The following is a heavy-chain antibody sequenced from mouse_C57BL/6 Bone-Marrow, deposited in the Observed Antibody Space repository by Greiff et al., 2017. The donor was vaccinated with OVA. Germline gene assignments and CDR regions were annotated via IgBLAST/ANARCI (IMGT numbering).Heavy chain of an antibody. CDR1: GFTFSSYA. CDR3: ARDTGLLRF. J-gene: IGHJ3*01. CDR2: ISDGGSYT. V-gene: IGHV5-4*01. D-gene: IGHD1-1*01. Sequence: EVKLQESGGGLVKPGGSLKLSCAASGFTFSSYAMSWVRPTPEKRLEWVATISDGGSYTYYPDNVKGRFTISRDNAKNNLYLQMSHLKSEDTAMYYCARDTGLLRFWGQGTLVTVSA.